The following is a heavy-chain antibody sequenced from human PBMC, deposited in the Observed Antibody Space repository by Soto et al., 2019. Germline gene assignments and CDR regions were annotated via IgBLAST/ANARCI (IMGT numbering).Heavy chain of an antibody. V-gene: IGHV3-43D*04. CDR2: ISWDGGST. CDR3: AKDRGYYYGSGSYTFGMDV. CDR1: GFTFDDYA. D-gene: IGHD3-10*01. J-gene: IGHJ6*02. Sequence: GGSLRLSCAASGFTFDDYAMHWVRQAPGKGLEWVSLISWDGGSTYYADSVKGRFTISRDNSKNSLYLQRNSLRAEDTALYYCAKDRGYYYGSGSYTFGMDVWGQGTTVTAP.